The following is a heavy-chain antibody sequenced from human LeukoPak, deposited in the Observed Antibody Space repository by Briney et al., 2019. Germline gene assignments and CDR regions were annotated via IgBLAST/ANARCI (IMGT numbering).Heavy chain of an antibody. CDR3: ATQDGSWGY. J-gene: IGHJ4*02. CDR2: ISGSGGST. D-gene: IGHD6-13*01. Sequence: PGGSLRLSCAASGFTFSSYAMSWVRQAPGKGLEWVSAISGSGGSTYYADSVKGRFTISRDSAKNSLYLQMNSLRAEDTAVYYCATQDGSWGYWGQGTLVTVSS. V-gene: IGHV3-23*01. CDR1: GFTFSSYA.